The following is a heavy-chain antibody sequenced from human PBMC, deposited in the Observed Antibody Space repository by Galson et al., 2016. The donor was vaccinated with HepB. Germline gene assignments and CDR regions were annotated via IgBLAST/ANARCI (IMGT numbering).Heavy chain of an antibody. CDR1: GGSISSDY. V-gene: IGHV4-59*01. CDR3: AVYSRVTMKY. D-gene: IGHD4-17*01. Sequence: SETLSLTCTVSGGSISSDYCSWIRQSPGKGLEWVGFIHFSGTTNYNPALKSRVTISLDTSKNQFSLRLNSVTAADTAVYFCAVYSRVTMKYWGQGTLVTVSS. J-gene: IGHJ4*02. CDR2: IHFSGTT.